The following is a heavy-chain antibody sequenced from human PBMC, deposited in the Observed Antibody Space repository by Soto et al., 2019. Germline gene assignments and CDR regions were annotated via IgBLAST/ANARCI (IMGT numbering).Heavy chain of an antibody. Sequence: SETLSLTCTVSVGSVSSGSYYWSWIRQPPGKGLEWIGYIYYSGSTNYNPSLKSRVTISVDTSKNQFSLKLSSVTAADTAVYYCSRDIQYGFDYWGQGTLVTVSS. J-gene: IGHJ4*02. D-gene: IGHD3-10*01. CDR3: SRDIQYGFDY. V-gene: IGHV4-61*01. CDR1: VGSVSSGSYY. CDR2: IYYSGST.